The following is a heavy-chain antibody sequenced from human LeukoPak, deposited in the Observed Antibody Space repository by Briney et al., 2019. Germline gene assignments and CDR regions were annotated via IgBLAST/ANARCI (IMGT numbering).Heavy chain of an antibody. V-gene: IGHV3-73*01. Sequence: QPGGSLKLSCAASGFVFSGSSMHWVRQAPGKGLEWVGHIRNKDNSYATAYAASVKGRFTISRDDSKNTAYLQMNSLKIEDTAVYYCTRPYGDWGQGTLVTVSS. J-gene: IGHJ4*02. CDR2: IRNKDNSYAT. CDR1: GFVFSGSS. CDR3: TRPYGD. D-gene: IGHD4/OR15-4a*01.